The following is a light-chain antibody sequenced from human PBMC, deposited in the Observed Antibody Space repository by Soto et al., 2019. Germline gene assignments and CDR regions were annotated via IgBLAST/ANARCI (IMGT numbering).Light chain of an antibody. CDR1: SSDVGRYNY. CDR3: CSYTSSRTYV. Sequence: QSALTQVASVSGYPGQSITISCTGTSSDVGRYNYVSWYQQHPDKAPKLMIYEVSNRPSGVSNRFSGSKSGNTASLTISGLQAEDETDYYCCSYTSSRTYVFGTGTKVTVL. CDR2: EVS. J-gene: IGLJ1*01. V-gene: IGLV2-14*01.